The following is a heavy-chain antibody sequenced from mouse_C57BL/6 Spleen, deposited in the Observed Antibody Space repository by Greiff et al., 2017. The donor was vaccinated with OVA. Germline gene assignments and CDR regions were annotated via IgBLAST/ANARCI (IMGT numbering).Heavy chain of an antibody. CDR1: GFNIKDDY. CDR3: TKGIYGTGPFAY. Sequence: VQLQQSGAELVRPGASVKLSCTASGFNIKDDYMHWVKQRPEQGLEWIGWIDPENGDTEYASKFQGKATITADTSSNTAYLQLSSLTSEDTAVYYCTKGIYGTGPFAYWGQGTLVTVSA. J-gene: IGHJ3*01. CDR2: IDPENGDT. D-gene: IGHD4-1*01. V-gene: IGHV14-4*01.